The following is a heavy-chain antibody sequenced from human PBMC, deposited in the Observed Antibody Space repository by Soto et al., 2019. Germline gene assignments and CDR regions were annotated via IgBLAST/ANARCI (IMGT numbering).Heavy chain of an antibody. V-gene: IGHV1-2*04. CDR1: GYTFTGYY. J-gene: IGHJ4*02. Sequence: GASVKVSCKASGYTFTGYYMHWVRQAPGQGLEWMGWINPNSGGTNYAQKFQGWVTMTRDTSISTAYMELSRLRSDDTAVYYCARNPTYYYDSSGYYSPALFDYWGQGTLVTVSS. CDR3: ARNPTYYYDSSGYYSPALFDY. CDR2: INPNSGGT. D-gene: IGHD3-22*01.